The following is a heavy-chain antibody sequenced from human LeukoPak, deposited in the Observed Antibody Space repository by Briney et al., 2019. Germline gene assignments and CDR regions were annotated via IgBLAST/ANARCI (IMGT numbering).Heavy chain of an antibody. CDR1: GFTFSSYG. Sequence: PGGSLRLSCAASGFTFSSYGMSWVRQAPGKGLEWVSAISGSGGSTYYADSVKGRFTISRDNSKNTLYLQMNSLRAEDTAIYYCARGERLLSFLKWGQGTLVTVSS. V-gene: IGHV3-23*01. D-gene: IGHD3-3*01. CDR2: ISGSGGST. J-gene: IGHJ4*02. CDR3: ARGERLLSFLK.